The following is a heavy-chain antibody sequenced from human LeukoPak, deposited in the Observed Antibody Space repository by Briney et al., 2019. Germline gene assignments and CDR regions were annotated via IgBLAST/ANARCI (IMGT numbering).Heavy chain of an antibody. Sequence: ASVKVSCKASGYTFTGYYMHWVRQAPGQGLEWMGWINPKSGGTNYAQTFQGRVTMTRDTSISTAYMELSRLRSDDTAVYYCARINYYDSSGYWGFDYWGQGTLVTVSS. J-gene: IGHJ4*02. V-gene: IGHV1-2*02. CDR1: GYTFTGYY. CDR2: INPKSGGT. D-gene: IGHD3-22*01. CDR3: ARINYYDSSGYWGFDY.